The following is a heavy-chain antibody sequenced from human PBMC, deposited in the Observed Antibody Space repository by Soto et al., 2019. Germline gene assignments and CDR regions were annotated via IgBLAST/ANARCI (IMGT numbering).Heavy chain of an antibody. V-gene: IGHV4-30-4*01. CDR1: GGSISSGDYY. D-gene: IGHD1-26*01. Sequence: SETLSLTCTVSGGSISSGDYYWSWIRQPPGKGLEWIGYIYYSGSTYYNPSLKSRVTISVDTSKNQFSLKLSSVTAADTAVYYCARPNSGEWEPYSFDYWGQGTLVTVSS. J-gene: IGHJ4*02. CDR2: IYYSGST. CDR3: ARPNSGEWEPYSFDY.